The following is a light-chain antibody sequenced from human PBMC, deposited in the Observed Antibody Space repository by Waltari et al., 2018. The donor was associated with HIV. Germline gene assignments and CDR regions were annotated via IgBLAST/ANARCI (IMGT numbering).Light chain of an antibody. V-gene: IGLV2-14*03. CDR1: SNDVGGFNY. J-gene: IGLJ2*01. Sequence: HSLLTQPASMSGSLGQSMTISCLVSSNDVGGFNYVSWYQQSPYKAPRLVIYDVSNRPSGVSGRFSGSKSGSAASLTISGLQPEDEADYYCCSYSSSGTVLFGGGTRLTVL. CDR2: DVS. CDR3: CSYSSSGTVL.